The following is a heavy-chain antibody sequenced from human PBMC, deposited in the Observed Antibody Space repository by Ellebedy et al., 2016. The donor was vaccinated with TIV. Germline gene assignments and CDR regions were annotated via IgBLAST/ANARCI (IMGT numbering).Heavy chain of an antibody. Sequence: GESLKISXVGSGFSFSKYAMDWVRQAPGKGLEWVSYINAGSAAIYYADSVKGRFTISRDDAKNSLYLQMNSLRAEDTAVYYCARLPRWPQDAFDIWGQGTMVTVSS. CDR2: INAGSAAI. CDR1: GFSFSKYA. V-gene: IGHV3-48*04. J-gene: IGHJ3*02. CDR3: ARLPRWPQDAFDI. D-gene: IGHD4-23*01.